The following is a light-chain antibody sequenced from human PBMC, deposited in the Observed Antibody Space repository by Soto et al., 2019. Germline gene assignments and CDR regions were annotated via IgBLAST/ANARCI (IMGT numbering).Light chain of an antibody. CDR1: QSVGKNY. J-gene: IGKJ1*01. CDR2: GAS. V-gene: IGKV3-20*01. CDR3: HQYANSPRT. Sequence: EIVLTQSPGTLSLSPGERATLSCRASQSVGKNYLAWYQQKPGQAPRVLIYGASRRATGIPDRFSGSGSETDFTLTNSRLEPEDFAVYYCHQYANSPRTVGQGTKVEIK.